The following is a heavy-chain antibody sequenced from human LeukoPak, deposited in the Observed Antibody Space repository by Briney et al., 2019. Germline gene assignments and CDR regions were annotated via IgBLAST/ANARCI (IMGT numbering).Heavy chain of an antibody. CDR2: ISGSGGST. CDR1: GFTFRSYA. Sequence: GGSLRLSCAASGFTFRSYAMSWVRQAPGKGLEWVSAISGSGGSTYYADSVKGRFTISRDNSKNTLYLQMNSLRAEDTAVYYCAKSGVLRFLEWLLPFDYWGQGTLVTVSS. V-gene: IGHV3-23*01. CDR3: AKSGVLRFLEWLLPFDY. D-gene: IGHD3-3*01. J-gene: IGHJ4*02.